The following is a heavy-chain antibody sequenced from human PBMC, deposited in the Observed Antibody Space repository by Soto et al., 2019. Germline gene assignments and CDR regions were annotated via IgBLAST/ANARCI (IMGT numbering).Heavy chain of an antibody. CDR1: GGSISSGGYY. J-gene: IGHJ5*02. V-gene: IGHV4-31*03. D-gene: IGHD2-15*01. Sequence: PSETLSLTCTVSGGSISSGGYYWSWIRQHPGKGLEWIGYIYYSGSTYYNPSLKSRVTISVDTSKNQFSLKLSSVTAADTAVYYCARASSVVVVAALFDPWGQGTLVTV. CDR2: IYYSGST. CDR3: ARASSVVVVAALFDP.